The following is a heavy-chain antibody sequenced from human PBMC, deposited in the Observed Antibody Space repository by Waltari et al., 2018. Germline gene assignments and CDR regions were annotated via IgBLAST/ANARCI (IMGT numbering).Heavy chain of an antibody. CDR1: GFTFSSYA. Sequence: EVQLVESGGGLVQPGGSLRLSCAASGFTFSSYAMSWVRQAPGKGLEWVSAISGSGGSTYYADSVKGRFTISRDNSKNTLYLQMNSLRAEVTAVYYCAKGVVLMVYAIHYFDYWGQGTLVTVSS. CDR3: AKGVVLMVYAIHYFDY. J-gene: IGHJ4*02. V-gene: IGHV3-23*04. CDR2: ISGSGGST. D-gene: IGHD2-8*01.